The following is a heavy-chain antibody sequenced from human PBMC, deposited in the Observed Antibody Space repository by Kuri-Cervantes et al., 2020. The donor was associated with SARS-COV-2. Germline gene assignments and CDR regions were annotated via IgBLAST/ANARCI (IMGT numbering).Heavy chain of an antibody. V-gene: IGHV3-30*03. CDR1: GFTFSSYG. Sequence: SLKISCAASGFTFSSYGMHWVRQAPGKGLEWVAVISYDGSNKYYADSVKGRFTISRDNSKNTLYLQMNSLRAEDTAVYYCARVEGPTYYYYMDVWGKGTTVTVSS. CDR2: ISYDGSNK. CDR3: ARVEGPTYYYYMDV. J-gene: IGHJ6*03.